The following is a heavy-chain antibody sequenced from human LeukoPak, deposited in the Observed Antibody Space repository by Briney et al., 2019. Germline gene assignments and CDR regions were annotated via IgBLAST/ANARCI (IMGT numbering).Heavy chain of an antibody. Sequence: GGSLRLSCAASGFTVSTYYMSWVRQAPGKGLEWVSVIYSGGRTFYADSVKGRFTMSRDNSNSTLYLQLSSLWAEDTAIYYCARGLGQYGALNFFDHWGQGTLVTVSS. V-gene: IGHV3-66*01. J-gene: IGHJ4*02. CDR1: GFTVSTYY. CDR3: ARGLGQYGALNFFDH. D-gene: IGHD4-17*01. CDR2: IYSGGRT.